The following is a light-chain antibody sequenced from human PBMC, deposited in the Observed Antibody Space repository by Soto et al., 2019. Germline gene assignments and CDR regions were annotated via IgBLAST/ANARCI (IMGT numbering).Light chain of an antibody. CDR1: QSVSSN. CDR2: DAS. J-gene: IGKJ5*01. Sequence: EIGLTQSTATLSLSAGERVTLSCRASQSVSSNLAWYQQKNGQAPRLLISDASTRATGIPARFSGSGYGTEFNLTVSSLQSEDFAVYYCQQYIKWPITFGQGTRLEIK. V-gene: IGKV3-15*01. CDR3: QQYIKWPIT.